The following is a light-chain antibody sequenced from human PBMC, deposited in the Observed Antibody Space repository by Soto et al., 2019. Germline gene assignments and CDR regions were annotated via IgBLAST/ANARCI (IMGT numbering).Light chain of an antibody. Sequence: AIQMTQSPSSLSASLGDSVTIXXRASQGIRNDLDWFQQKPGKAPXLLIYAASNLQSGVPARFSGSGSGTDFTLTISSLQPEDFATYYCLQKYFYPFTFGPGTKWIS. CDR1: QGIRND. J-gene: IGKJ3*01. V-gene: IGKV1-6*01. CDR3: LQKYFYPFT. CDR2: AAS.